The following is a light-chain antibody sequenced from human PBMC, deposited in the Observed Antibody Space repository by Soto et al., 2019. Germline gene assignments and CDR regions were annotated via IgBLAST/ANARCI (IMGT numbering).Light chain of an antibody. J-gene: IGLJ1*01. CDR2: GTN. V-gene: IGLV8-61*01. Sequence: QTVVIQEPSFSVSPGGTVTLTCGLSSGSVSTGHFPSWYQQTPGQAPRTLIYGTNSRSSGVPDRFSGSILGTKAALTITGAQADDESDYYCVLYMGGGTYVFGAGTKVTVL. CDR1: SGSVSTGHF. CDR3: VLYMGGGTYV.